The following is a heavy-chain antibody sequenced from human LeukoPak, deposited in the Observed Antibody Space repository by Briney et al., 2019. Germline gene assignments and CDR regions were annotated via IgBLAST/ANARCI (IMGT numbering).Heavy chain of an antibody. Sequence: GGSLRLSCAASGFTVSSNYMSWVRQAPGKGLEWVSVIYSGGSTYYADSVKGRFTISRDNSKNTLYLQMNSLRAEDTAVYYCAKSTSAYCGGDCYFDYWGQGTLVTVSS. CDR2: IYSGGST. D-gene: IGHD2-21*02. CDR1: GFTVSSNY. J-gene: IGHJ4*02. CDR3: AKSTSAYCGGDCYFDY. V-gene: IGHV3-53*01.